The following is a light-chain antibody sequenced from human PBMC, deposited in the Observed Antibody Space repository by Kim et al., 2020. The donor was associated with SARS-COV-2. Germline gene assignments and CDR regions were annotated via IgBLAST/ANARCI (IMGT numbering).Light chain of an antibody. CDR2: GNS. Sequence: QSVLTQPPSVSGAPGQRVTISCTGSCSNIGAGYDVHWYQQLPGTAPKLLIYGNSNRPSGVPDRFSGSKSGTSASLAITGLQAEDEADYYCQSYDSSLSAYVVFGGGTQLTVL. CDR3: QSYDSSLSAYVV. CDR1: CSNIGAGYD. V-gene: IGLV1-40*01. J-gene: IGLJ2*01.